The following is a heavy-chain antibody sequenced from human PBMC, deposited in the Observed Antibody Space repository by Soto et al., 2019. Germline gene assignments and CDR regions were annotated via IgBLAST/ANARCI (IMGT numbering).Heavy chain of an antibody. CDR3: ARSSGWYAIDH. J-gene: IGHJ4*02. Sequence: QMQLQESGPGLVKPSETLSLTCAVSSASIITEQRWTWVRQPPGKGLEWIGEIHHSGSTNNNPSLSSRVTLSVDKSNNQFALNLSSVTAADTALYYCARSSGWYAIDHWGQGTLVIVSS. V-gene: IGHV4-4*02. CDR2: IHHSGST. CDR1: SASIITEQR. D-gene: IGHD6-19*01.